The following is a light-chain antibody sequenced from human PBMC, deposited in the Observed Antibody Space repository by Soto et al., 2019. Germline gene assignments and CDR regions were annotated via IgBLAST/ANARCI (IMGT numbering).Light chain of an antibody. J-gene: IGLJ3*02. CDR2: RNN. CDR3: SSYTNLNTRV. V-gene: IGLV1-47*01. Sequence: QSVLTQPPSASGTPGQRVNISCSGSSSNIGSNYVYWYRQFPGTAPKLLIQRNNQRPSGVPARFSGSKSGTSASLAISGLRSEDEADYYCSSYTNLNTRVFGGGTKLTVL. CDR1: SSNIGSNY.